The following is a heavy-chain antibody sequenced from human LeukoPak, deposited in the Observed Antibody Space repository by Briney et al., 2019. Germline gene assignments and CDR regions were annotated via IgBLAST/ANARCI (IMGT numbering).Heavy chain of an antibody. CDR2: IYYSGST. V-gene: IGHV4-59*01. CDR3: ARGGSWFGP. CDR1: GGSISSYY. Sequence: SETLSLTCTVYGGSISSYYWSWVRQPPGKGLEWIGYIYYSGSTNYNPSLKSRVTISVDTSKNQFSLKLTSVTAADTAVYYCARGGSWFGPWGQGTLVTVSS. D-gene: IGHD3-10*01. J-gene: IGHJ5*02.